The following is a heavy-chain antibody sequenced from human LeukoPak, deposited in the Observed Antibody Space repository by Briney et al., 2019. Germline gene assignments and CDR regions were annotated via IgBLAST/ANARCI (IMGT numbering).Heavy chain of an antibody. J-gene: IGHJ2*01. Sequence: GGSLRLSCAASGFTFSSYPMSWVRQAPGKGLEWVSVISGSGGSTYYVDSVKGRFTISRDNSRNTLYLQMNSLRAEDTAVYYCARRQIKYITVTASYWYFDLWGRGTQVTVSS. D-gene: IGHD2-21*02. CDR1: GFTFSSYP. CDR3: ARRQIKYITVTASYWYFDL. V-gene: IGHV3-23*01. CDR2: ISGSGGST.